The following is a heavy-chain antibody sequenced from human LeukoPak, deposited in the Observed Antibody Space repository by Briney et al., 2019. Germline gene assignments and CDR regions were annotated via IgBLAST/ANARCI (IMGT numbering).Heavy chain of an antibody. CDR3: AKDLGSYGMDV. CDR1: GFTFSSYG. Sequence: GGSLRLSCAASGFTFSSYGMHWVRQAPGKGLEWVAVISYDGSNKYYADSVKGRFTIFRDNSKNTLYLQMNSLRAEDTAVYYCAKDLGSYGMDVWGQGTTVTVSS. D-gene: IGHD7-27*01. J-gene: IGHJ6*02. V-gene: IGHV3-30*18. CDR2: ISYDGSNK.